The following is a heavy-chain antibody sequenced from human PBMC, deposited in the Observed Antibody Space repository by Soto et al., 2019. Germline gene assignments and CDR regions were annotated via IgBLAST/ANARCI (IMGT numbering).Heavy chain of an antibody. CDR2: INPNSGGP. V-gene: IGHV1-2*02. Sequence: CRASQHKFRGRWSHWERESPGQKIEWMGWINPNSGGPNYAKKFQGRVTMTRDTSISTAYMELSRLRSDDTAVYYFFREYSGTWYPFDFCGQRPLVTVST. J-gene: IGHJ4*02. D-gene: IGHD6-13*01. CDR1: QHKFRGRW. CDR3: FREYSGTWYPFDF.